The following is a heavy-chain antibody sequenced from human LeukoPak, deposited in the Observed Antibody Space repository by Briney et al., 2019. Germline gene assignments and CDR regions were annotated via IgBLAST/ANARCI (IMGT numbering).Heavy chain of an antibody. V-gene: IGHV3-23*01. J-gene: IGHJ4*02. D-gene: IGHD6-19*01. CDR1: GFTFSSYA. CDR3: ASQYSSGWYVEIDY. Sequence: GSLRLSCAASGFTFSSYAMSWVRQAPGKGLEWVSAISGSGGSTYYADSVKGRFTISRDNSKNTLYLQMNSLRAEDTAVYYCASQYSSGWYVEIDYWGQGTLVTVSS. CDR2: ISGSGGST.